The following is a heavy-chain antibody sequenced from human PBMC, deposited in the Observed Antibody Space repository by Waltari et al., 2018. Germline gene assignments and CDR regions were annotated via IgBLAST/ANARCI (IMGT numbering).Heavy chain of an antibody. CDR1: GFTFSSYW. CDR3: AREQDYDFWSGYYGHFDI. Sequence: EVQLVESGGGLVQPGGSLRLSCAASGFTFSSYWMSWVRQAPGKGLEWVANIKQDGSEKYYVDSVKGRFTISRDNAKNSLYLQMNSLRAEDTAVYYCAREQDYDFWSGYYGHFDIWGQGTMVTVSS. D-gene: IGHD3-3*01. CDR2: IKQDGSEK. J-gene: IGHJ3*02. V-gene: IGHV3-7*01.